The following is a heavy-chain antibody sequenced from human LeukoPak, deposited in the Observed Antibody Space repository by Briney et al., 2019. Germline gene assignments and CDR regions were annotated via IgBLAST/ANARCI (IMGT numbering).Heavy chain of an antibody. Sequence: SETLSLTCTVSGYSINNGYFWGWIRQPAGKGLEWIGSVYYRGNSYYNPSLKSRVTISVDTSKNQFSLKLSSVTAADTAVYYCARHAILVVADYFDYWGQGTLVTVSS. CDR2: VYYRGNS. CDR3: ARHAILVVADYFDY. D-gene: IGHD2-8*02. J-gene: IGHJ4*02. V-gene: IGHV4-38-2*02. CDR1: GYSINNGYF.